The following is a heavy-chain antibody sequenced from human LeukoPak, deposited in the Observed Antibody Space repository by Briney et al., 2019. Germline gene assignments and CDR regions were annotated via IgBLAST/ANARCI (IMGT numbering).Heavy chain of an antibody. D-gene: IGHD2-2*01. J-gene: IGHJ4*02. CDR3: ARGQYQLPIDPDFDY. CDR1: GYTFTGYY. Sequence: ASVKVSCKASGYTFTGYYMHWVRQAPGQGLEWMGWINSNSGGTNYAQKFQGRVTMTRDTSISTAYMELSRLRSDDAAVYYCARGQYQLPIDPDFDYWGQGTLVTVSS. CDR2: INSNSGGT. V-gene: IGHV1-2*02.